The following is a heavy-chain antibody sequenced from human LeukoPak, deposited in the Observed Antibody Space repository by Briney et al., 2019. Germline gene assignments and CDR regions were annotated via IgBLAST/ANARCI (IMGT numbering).Heavy chain of an antibody. D-gene: IGHD4-17*01. CDR1: GFTFSNAW. Sequence: GGSLRLSCAASGFTFSNAWMSWVRQAPGKGLEWVGRIKSKTDGGTTDYAAPVKGRFTISRDDSKNTLYLQMNSLKTEDTAVHYCTTDGAGSDYGDSNDAFDIWGQGTMVTVSS. CDR2: IKSKTDGGTT. J-gene: IGHJ3*02. CDR3: TTDGAGSDYGDSNDAFDI. V-gene: IGHV3-15*01.